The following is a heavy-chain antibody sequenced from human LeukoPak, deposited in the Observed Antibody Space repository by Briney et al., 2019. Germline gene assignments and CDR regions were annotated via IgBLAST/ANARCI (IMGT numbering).Heavy chain of an antibody. CDR3: ASNNPYSSSWYAYYYYGMDV. Sequence: GGSLRLSCAASGFTFSDYYMSWIRQAPGKGLEWVSYISSNSRYTHYADSVKGRSTISRDNAKNSLYLQMNSLRAEDTAVYYCASNNPYSSSWYAYYYYGMDVWGQGTTVTVSS. J-gene: IGHJ6*02. CDR1: GFTFSDYY. V-gene: IGHV3-11*06. D-gene: IGHD6-13*01. CDR2: ISSNSRYT.